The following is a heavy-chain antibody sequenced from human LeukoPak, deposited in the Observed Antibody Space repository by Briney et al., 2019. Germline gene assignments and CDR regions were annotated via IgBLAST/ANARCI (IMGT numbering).Heavy chain of an antibody. CDR1: GGSISSYY. Sequence: SETLSLTCTVSGGSISSYYWSWIRQPPGKGLEWIGYIYYTGSTNYTPSLKSRVTISLDTSKNQVSLKLRSVTAADTAVYYCARDTGYIWFDPWGQGTLVTVSS. CDR3: ARDTGYIWFDP. J-gene: IGHJ5*02. V-gene: IGHV4-59*01. CDR2: IYYTGST. D-gene: IGHD5-18*01.